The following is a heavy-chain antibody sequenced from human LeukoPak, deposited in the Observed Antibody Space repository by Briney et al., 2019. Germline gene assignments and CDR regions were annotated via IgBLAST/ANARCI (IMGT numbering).Heavy chain of an antibody. D-gene: IGHD6-19*01. Sequence: GRSLRLSCAASGFTFSSFGMHWVRQAPGKGLEWVAVIWYDGSNKYYADSMKGRFTISRDNSKNTLYLQMNRLRAEDTAVYYCGRVGYRSGWFFIDYWGQGTLVTVSS. J-gene: IGHJ4*02. CDR2: IWYDGSNK. CDR1: GFTFSSFG. V-gene: IGHV3-33*01. CDR3: GRVGYRSGWFFIDY.